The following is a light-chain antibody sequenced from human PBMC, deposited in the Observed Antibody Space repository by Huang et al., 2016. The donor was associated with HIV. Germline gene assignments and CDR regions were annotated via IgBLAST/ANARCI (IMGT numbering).Light chain of an antibody. V-gene: IGKV3-15*01. CDR1: PSVSSN. CDR3: QQYIDWPPWT. CDR2: GAS. J-gene: IGKJ1*01. Sequence: EIVMTQSPATLSVSPGERATLSCRASPSVSSNLAWYQQKPGQAPRLLIYGASTRATGIPARFSGSGSGTEFTLTISSLQSEDFAVYYCQQYIDWPPWTFGQGTKVEI.